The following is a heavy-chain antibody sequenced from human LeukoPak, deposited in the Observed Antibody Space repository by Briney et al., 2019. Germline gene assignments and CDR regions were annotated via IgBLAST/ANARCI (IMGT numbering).Heavy chain of an antibody. J-gene: IGHJ6*03. D-gene: IGHD5-18*01. Sequence: ASVKVSCKASGYTFTSYGISWVRQAPGQGLEWMGWISAYNGNTNYAQKLQGRVTMTTDTSTSTAYMELRSLRSDDTAVYYCARDGRGYSYGWNYYYYYMDVWGKGTTVTVSS. CDR2: ISAYNGNT. CDR1: GYTFTSYG. CDR3: ARDGRGYSYGWNYYYYYMDV. V-gene: IGHV1-18*01.